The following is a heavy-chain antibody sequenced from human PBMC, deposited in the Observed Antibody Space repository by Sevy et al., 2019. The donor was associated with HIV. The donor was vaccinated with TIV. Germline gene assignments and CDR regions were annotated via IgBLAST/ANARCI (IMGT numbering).Heavy chain of an antibody. V-gene: IGHV3-7*03. CDR1: GFTFSSYW. J-gene: IGHJ6*02. Sequence: GGSLRLSCAASGFTFSSYWMSWVRQAPGKGLEWVANIKQDGSEKYYVDSVKGRFTISRDNAKNSLYLQMNSLRAEDTAVYYCARDESSRRAYYDFWSGYYNSYYYYGMDVWGQWTTVTVSS. D-gene: IGHD3-3*01. CDR3: ARDESSRRAYYDFWSGYYNSYYYYGMDV. CDR2: IKQDGSEK.